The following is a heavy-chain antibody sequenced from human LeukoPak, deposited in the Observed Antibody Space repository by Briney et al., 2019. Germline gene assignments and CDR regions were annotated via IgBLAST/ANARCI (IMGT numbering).Heavy chain of an antibody. D-gene: IGHD3-22*01. CDR3: ATVPAYYYDSSGWYAFDI. Sequence: ASVKVSCKVSGYTLTELSMHWVRQAPGKGLEWMGGFDPEDGETIYAQKFQGRVTMTEDTSTDTAYMELSSLRSEDTAVYYCATVPAYYYDSSGWYAFDIWGQGTMVTVSS. V-gene: IGHV1-24*01. CDR1: GYTLTELS. CDR2: FDPEDGET. J-gene: IGHJ3*02.